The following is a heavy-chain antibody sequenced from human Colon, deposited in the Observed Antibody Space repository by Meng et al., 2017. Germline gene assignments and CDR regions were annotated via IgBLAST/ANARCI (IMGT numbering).Heavy chain of an antibody. J-gene: IGHJ3*01. CDR2: VSESGVYT. V-gene: IGHV3-23*01. D-gene: IGHD1-26*01. Sequence: GGSLRLSCAASGFTFSNYPMSWVRQDPGQALEWVAGVSESGVYTDYADSVKGRFTISRDNFQSTLYLEMNNLRVEDTAVYYCARRLIGATLHDAFDVWGQGTMVTVS. CDR1: GFTFSNYP. CDR3: ARRLIGATLHDAFDV.